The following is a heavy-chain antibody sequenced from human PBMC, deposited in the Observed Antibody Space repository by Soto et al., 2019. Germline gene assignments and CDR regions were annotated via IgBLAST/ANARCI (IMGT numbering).Heavy chain of an antibody. CDR1: GYTFTSYY. D-gene: IGHD3-10*01. Sequence: GASVKVSCKASGYTFTSYYMHWVRQAPGQGIEWMGIINPSGGSTSYAQKFQGRVTMTRDTSTSTVYMELSSLRSEDTAVYYCARGGGPMVRGVINYYYYMDVWGKGTTVTVSS. CDR3: ARGGGPMVRGVINYYYYMDV. CDR2: INPSGGST. V-gene: IGHV1-46*03. J-gene: IGHJ6*03.